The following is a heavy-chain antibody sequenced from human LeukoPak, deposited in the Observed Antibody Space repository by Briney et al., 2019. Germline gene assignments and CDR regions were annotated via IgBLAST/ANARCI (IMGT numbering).Heavy chain of an antibody. V-gene: IGHV1-69*04. Sequence: SVKVSCKASGGTFSSYAISWVRQAPGQGLEWMGRLIPIFGIANYAQKFQGRVTITADKSTSTAYMELSSLRSEDTAVYYCARIQSITGTTPLGYYGMDVWGQGTTVTVSS. J-gene: IGHJ6*02. CDR3: ARIQSITGTTPLGYYGMDV. D-gene: IGHD1-7*01. CDR1: GGTFSSYA. CDR2: LIPIFGIA.